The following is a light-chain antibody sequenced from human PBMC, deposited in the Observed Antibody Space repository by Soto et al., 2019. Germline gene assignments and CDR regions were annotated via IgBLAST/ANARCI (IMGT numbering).Light chain of an antibody. Sequence: LTQPASVSGSPGQSITISCTGTNSDLGTYNLVSWYQQHPGKAPKTIIYEVTKRPSGVSKRFSGPKSGNTASLTISGLQAEDEADYYCCSYVGSNIFYVFGTGTKVTVL. CDR3: CSYVGSNIFYV. V-gene: IGLV2-23*02. CDR2: EVT. J-gene: IGLJ1*01. CDR1: NSDLGTYNL.